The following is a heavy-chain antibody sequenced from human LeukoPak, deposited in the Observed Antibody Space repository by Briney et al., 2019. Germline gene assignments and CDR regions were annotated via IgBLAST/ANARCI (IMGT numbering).Heavy chain of an antibody. J-gene: IGHJ4*02. Sequence: GGSLRLSCAASGFTFSSYWMHWVRQVPGKGLVWVSRINTGGSSTTYADSVKGRFTISRDNAKDTLYLQMNSLRAEDTAVYYCARSNQADDYWGQGTLVTVSS. D-gene: IGHD4-11*01. CDR2: INTGGSST. CDR3: ARSNQADDY. CDR1: GFTFSSYW. V-gene: IGHV3-74*01.